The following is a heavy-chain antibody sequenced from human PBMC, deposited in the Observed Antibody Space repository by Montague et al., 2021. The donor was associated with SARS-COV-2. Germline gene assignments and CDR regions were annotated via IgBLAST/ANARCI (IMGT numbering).Heavy chain of an antibody. CDR2: TCYRSKWYN. CDR3: ARGDEEQWLVHYYYYGMDV. Sequence: CAISGDSVSRNSAAWNWIRQSPSRGLEWLGRTCYRSKWYNDYAVSVKSRITINPDTSKNQFSLQLNSVTPEDTAVYYCARGDEEQWLVHYYYYGMDVWGQGTTDTVSS. CDR1: GDSVSRNSAA. J-gene: IGHJ6*02. V-gene: IGHV6-1*01. D-gene: IGHD6-19*01.